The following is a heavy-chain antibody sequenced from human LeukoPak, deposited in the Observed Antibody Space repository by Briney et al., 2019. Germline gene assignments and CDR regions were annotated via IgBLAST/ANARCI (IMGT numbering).Heavy chain of an antibody. CDR1: GFTFSSYG. J-gene: IGHJ5*02. V-gene: IGHV3-30*02. Sequence: GGSLRLSCAASGFTFSSYGMHWVRQAPGKGLEWVAFIRYDGNSQFYADSVKGRFTISRDNGKNTLYLQMNSLGVKDTAVYYCAKDQAGAWGQGTRVTVSS. CDR2: IRYDGNSQ. D-gene: IGHD1-26*01. CDR3: AKDQAGA.